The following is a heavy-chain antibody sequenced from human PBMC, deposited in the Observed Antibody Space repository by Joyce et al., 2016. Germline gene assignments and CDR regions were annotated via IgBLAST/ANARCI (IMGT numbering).Heavy chain of an antibody. Sequence: QVHLVQSGAEVKMPGSSVKVSCTASGGSFGAQTFTWVRQTPGQGLEWMGGIIPVVVTPHYAQKFQGTVSITADTGTSTVFMEVRSLTSDDTAMYYCASGVAGYCSSSTCPRPLDVWGQGTMVIVS. CDR2: IIPVVVTP. J-gene: IGHJ3*01. CDR1: GGSFGAQT. CDR3: ASGVAGYCSSSTCPRPLDV. D-gene: IGHD2-2*01. V-gene: IGHV1-69*14.